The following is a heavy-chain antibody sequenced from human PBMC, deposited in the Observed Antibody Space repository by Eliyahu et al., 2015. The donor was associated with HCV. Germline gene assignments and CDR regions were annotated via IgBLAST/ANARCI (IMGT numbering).Heavy chain of an antibody. CDR2: IGGRGDDT. CDR3: ATDAPFLAPGY. V-gene: IGHV3-23*01. J-gene: IGHJ4*02. CDR1: GRRLSGYV. D-gene: IGHD2/OR15-2a*01. Sequence: EVHLLESGGGLVQPGGSLRXSCAASGRRLSGYVMNWVRQAPGRGLDWVSTIGGRGDDTYYADSVKGRFTISRDDSKNRVYLQMNTLRAEDTAIYYCATDAPFLAPGYWGQGTQVTVSS.